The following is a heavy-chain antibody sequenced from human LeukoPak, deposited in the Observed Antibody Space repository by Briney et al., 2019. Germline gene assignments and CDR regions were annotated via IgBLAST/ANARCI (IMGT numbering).Heavy chain of an antibody. Sequence: GGSLRLSCAASGFTFSNYSLNWVRQAPGKGLEWVSSISSSSSDIYYADSVKGRFTISRDNAKNSLYLQMNSLRAEDTAVCYCARESGYDIDFDYWGQGTLVTVSS. J-gene: IGHJ4*02. CDR3: ARESGYDIDFDY. D-gene: IGHD5-12*01. CDR2: ISSSSSDI. CDR1: GFTFSNYS. V-gene: IGHV3-21*01.